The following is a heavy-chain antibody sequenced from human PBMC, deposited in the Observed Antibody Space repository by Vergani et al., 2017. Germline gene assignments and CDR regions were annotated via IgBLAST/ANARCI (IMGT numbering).Heavy chain of an antibody. J-gene: IGHJ6*02. V-gene: IGHV3-23*04. CDR1: GFTLSDHV. D-gene: IGHD2-21*01. Sequence: EVQLVESGGGLVQPGGSLRLSCAASGFTLSDHVMDWVRQAPGKGLEWVSGISGSGVSAYYTDSVKGRFTISRDNSKNMLFLQMNNLRTEDTAIYYCAKARDPNCKGGNCYSYYYGLDVWGQGTAVTVSS. CDR2: ISGSGVSA. CDR3: AKARDPNCKGGNCYSYYYGLDV.